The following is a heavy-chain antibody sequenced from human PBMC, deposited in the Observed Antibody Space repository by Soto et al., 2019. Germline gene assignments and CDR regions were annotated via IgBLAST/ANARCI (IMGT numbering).Heavy chain of an antibody. CDR1: GFTVGSNY. CDR2: IYSGGST. CDR3: ARETSSGGFDY. Sequence: LRLSCAASGFTVGSNYMSWVRQAPGKGLEWVSVIYSGGSTYYADSVKGRFTISRDNSKNTLYLQMNSLRAEDTAVYYCARETSSGGFDYWGQGTLVTVSS. V-gene: IGHV3-53*01. J-gene: IGHJ4*02. D-gene: IGHD2-2*01.